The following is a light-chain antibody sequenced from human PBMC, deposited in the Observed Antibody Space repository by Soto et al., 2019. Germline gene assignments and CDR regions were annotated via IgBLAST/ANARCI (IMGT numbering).Light chain of an antibody. CDR1: QSVSSSY. J-gene: IGKJ2*01. CDR2: GAS. CDR3: QQYGSSMYT. V-gene: IGKV3-20*01. Sequence: IVLTQSPGTLSLSPGERATLSCRTSQSVSSSYLAWYQQKPGQAPRLLTYGASRRATGIPDRFSGSGSRTDFTLTISRLEPEDYAVYYCQQYGSSMYTFGQGTKLEIK.